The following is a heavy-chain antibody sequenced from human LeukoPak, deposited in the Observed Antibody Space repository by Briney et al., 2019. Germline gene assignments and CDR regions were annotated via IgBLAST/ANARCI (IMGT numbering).Heavy chain of an antibody. J-gene: IGHJ6*03. CDR1: GGSISGYY. CDR2: IYTSGST. D-gene: IGHD6-19*01. V-gene: IGHV4-4*07. Sequence: PSETLSLTCTVSGGSISGYYWSWIRQPAGKGLEWIGRIYTSGSTNYNPSLKSRVTMSVDTSKNQFSLKLSSVTAADTAVYYCARGGSSGWYEGYYYYYYMDVWGKGTTVTVSS. CDR3: ARGGSSGWYEGYYYYYYMDV.